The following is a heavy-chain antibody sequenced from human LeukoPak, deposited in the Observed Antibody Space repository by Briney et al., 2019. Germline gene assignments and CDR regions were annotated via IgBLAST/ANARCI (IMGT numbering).Heavy chain of an antibody. CDR3: ARDQGYCSSTSCYGESGPFDY. CDR1: GYTFTGYY. D-gene: IGHD2-2*01. CDR2: INPNSGGT. V-gene: IGHV1-2*02. J-gene: IGHJ4*02. Sequence: ASVKVSCKASGYTFTGYYMHWVRQAPGQGLEWMGWINPNSGGTNYVQKFQGRVTMTRDTSISTAYMELSRLRSDDTAVYYCARDQGYCSSTSCYGESGPFDYWGQGTLVTVSS.